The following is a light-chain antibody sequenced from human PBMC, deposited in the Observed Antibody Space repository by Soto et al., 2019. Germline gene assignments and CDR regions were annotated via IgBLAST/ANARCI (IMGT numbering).Light chain of an antibody. CDR3: QQYNSYPT. CDR2: DAS. J-gene: IGKJ1*01. Sequence: DVKMTQSPSTLSASVGDRVTITCRASQSISSWLAWYQQKPGKAPKLLIYDASSLESGVPSRFSGSGSGTEFTLTISSLQPDDFATYYCQQYNSYPTFGQRTKV. V-gene: IGKV1-5*01. CDR1: QSISSW.